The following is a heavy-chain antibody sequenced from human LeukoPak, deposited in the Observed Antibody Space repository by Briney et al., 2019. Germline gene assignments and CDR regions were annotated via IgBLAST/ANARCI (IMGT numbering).Heavy chain of an antibody. J-gene: IGHJ4*02. CDR3: ARAGQEWFGELGFDQ. CDR1: GFSFSRYW. Sequence: GRSLRLSCAASGFSFSRYWMSWVRQAPGKGPEWVANIKQDGSEKNYVESVKGRFTISRDNAKNSLYLQTNSLRAEDTAVYYCARAGQEWFGELGFDQWGQGTLVIVSS. V-gene: IGHV3-7*01. D-gene: IGHD3-10*01. CDR2: IKQDGSEK.